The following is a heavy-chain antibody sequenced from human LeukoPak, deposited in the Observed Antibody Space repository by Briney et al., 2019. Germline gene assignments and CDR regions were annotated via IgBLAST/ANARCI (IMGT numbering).Heavy chain of an antibody. Sequence: SETLSLACTVSGGSISSYYWSWIRQPPGKGLEWIGYIYYSGSTNYNPSLKSRVTISVDTSKNQFYLKLSSLTAADTAVYYCARRDDSSVCHKIFDYWGPGTLVTVSS. J-gene: IGHJ4*02. D-gene: IGHD3-22*01. V-gene: IGHV4-59*08. CDR1: GGSISSYY. CDR3: ARRDDSSVCHKIFDY. CDR2: IYYSGST.